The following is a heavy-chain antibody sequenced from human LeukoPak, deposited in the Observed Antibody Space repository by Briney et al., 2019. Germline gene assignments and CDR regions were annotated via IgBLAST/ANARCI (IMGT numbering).Heavy chain of an antibody. V-gene: IGHV1-69*05. J-gene: IGHJ3*02. CDR2: IIPIFGTA. CDR3: ARGGVPAARNDAFDI. Sequence: ASVRVSFKASGGTFSSYAISWVRQAPGQGRGWRGGIIPIFGTANYAQKFQGRVTITTDESTSTAYMELSSLRSEDTAVYYCARGGVPAARNDAFDIWGQGTMVTVSS. CDR1: GGTFSSYA. D-gene: IGHD2-2*01.